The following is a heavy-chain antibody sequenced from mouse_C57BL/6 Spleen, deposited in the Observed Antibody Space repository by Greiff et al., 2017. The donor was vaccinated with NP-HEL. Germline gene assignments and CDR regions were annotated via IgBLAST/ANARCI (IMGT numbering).Heavy chain of an antibody. J-gene: IGHJ4*01. CDR1: GYAFTNYL. V-gene: IGHV1-54*01. Sequence: QVQLQQSGAELVRPGTSVKVSCKASGYAFTNYLIEWVKQRPGQGLEWIGVINPGSGGTNYNEKFKGKATLTADKSSSTAYMQLSSLTSEDSAVYVCARRDYSKGAMDDWGQGTSVTVAS. CDR2: INPGSGGT. D-gene: IGHD2-5*01. CDR3: ARRDYSKGAMDD.